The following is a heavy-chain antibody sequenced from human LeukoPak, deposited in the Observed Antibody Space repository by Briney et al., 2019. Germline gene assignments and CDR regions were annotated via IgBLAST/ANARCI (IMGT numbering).Heavy chain of an antibody. CDR2: IRSSGSIK. J-gene: IGHJ4*02. CDR3: ARADCSSSSCYEFDY. CDR1: GFTFSDYY. Sequence: GGSLRLSCAASGFTFSDYYMSWIRQAPGKGLEWVSYIRSSGSIKFYADSVRGRFTISRDNAKNSLYLQMNSLRAEDTAGYYCARADCSSSSCYEFDYWGQGTLVTVSS. V-gene: IGHV3-11*04. D-gene: IGHD2-2*01.